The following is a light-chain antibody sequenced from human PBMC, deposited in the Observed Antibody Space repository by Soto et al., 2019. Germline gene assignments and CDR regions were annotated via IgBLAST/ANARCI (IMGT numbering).Light chain of an antibody. J-gene: IGKJ1*01. CDR2: GAS. CDR3: QQYYSSPRT. V-gene: IGKV3-20*01. Sequence: EIVLTQSPGTLSLSPGERATLSCRASQSVNSDYLAWYQQKPGQGPRVLMYGASNRATGIPDRFSGSGSGTDFTLTISRLEPDDFAVYYCQQYYSSPRTFGQGTKVEIK. CDR1: QSVNSDY.